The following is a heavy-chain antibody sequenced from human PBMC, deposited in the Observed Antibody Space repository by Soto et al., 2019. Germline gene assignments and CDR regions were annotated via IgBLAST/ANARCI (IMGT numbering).Heavy chain of an antibody. CDR3: ARSFDSSSTYGMDV. CDR2: IDPSDSYA. J-gene: IGHJ6*02. V-gene: IGHV5-10-1*01. D-gene: IGHD6-13*01. CDR1: GYTFTPYW. Sequence: PGESLTISGTCSGYTFTPYWINWVRQMPGKGLEWMGRIDPSDSYAKYSPSFQGHVIMSADKSISTAYLHWSSLKASDTAIYYCARSFDSSSTYGMDVWGQGTTVTVSS.